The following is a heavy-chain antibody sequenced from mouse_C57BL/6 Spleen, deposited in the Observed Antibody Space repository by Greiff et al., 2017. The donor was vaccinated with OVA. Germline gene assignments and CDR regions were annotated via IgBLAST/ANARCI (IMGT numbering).Heavy chain of an antibody. CDR1: GYAFSSSW. J-gene: IGHJ1*03. V-gene: IGHV1-82*01. D-gene: IGHD2-5*01. Sequence: QVQLQQSGPELVKPGASVKISCKASGYAFSSSWMNWVKQRPGKGLEWIGRIYPGDGDTNYNGKFKGKATLTADKSSSTAYMQLSSLTSEDSAVYFCARSSYYSNYDWYFDVWGTGTTVTVSS. CDR3: ARSSYYSNYDWYFDV. CDR2: IYPGDGDT.